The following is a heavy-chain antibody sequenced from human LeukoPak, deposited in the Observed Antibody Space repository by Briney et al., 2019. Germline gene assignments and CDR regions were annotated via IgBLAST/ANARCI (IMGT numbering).Heavy chain of an antibody. Sequence: GRSLRLSCAASGFTFSSYAMHWVRQAPGKGLGGVAVISYDGSNKYYADSVKGRFTISRDNSKNTLYLQMNSLRAEDTAVYYCARDSPSNRPITLDYWGQGTLVTVSS. CDR2: ISYDGSNK. V-gene: IGHV3-30*01. CDR3: ARDSPSNRPITLDY. D-gene: IGHD1-14*01. J-gene: IGHJ4*02. CDR1: GFTFSSYA.